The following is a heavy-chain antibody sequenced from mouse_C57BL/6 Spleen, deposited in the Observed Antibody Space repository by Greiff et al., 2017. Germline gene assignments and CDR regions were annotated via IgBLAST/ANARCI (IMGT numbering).Heavy chain of an antibody. Sequence: EVKLQESGPELVKPGASVKISCKASGYSFTGYYMNWVKQSPEKSLEWIGEINPSTGGTTYNQKFKAKATLTVDKSSSTAYMQLKSLTSEDSAVYYCARMRDGYFDWWGQGTTLTVSS. J-gene: IGHJ2*01. D-gene: IGHD2-3*01. V-gene: IGHV1-42*01. CDR1: GYSFTGYY. CDR2: INPSTGGT. CDR3: ARMRDGYFDW.